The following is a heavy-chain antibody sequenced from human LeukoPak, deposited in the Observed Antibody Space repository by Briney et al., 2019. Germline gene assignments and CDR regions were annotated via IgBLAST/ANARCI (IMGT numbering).Heavy chain of an antibody. CDR3: ARGHYYGSGTYYYFDY. J-gene: IGHJ4*02. CDR2: ISGYNGHT. Sequence: ASVKVSYKASGYTFTSYALSGVRQAPGQGLKRMGWISGYNGHTNYAQKLQGRVTMTTDTSTSTAYMELRSLRSDDTAVYYCARGHYYGSGTYYYFDYWGQGTLVTVSS. V-gene: IGHV1-18*01. D-gene: IGHD3-10*01. CDR1: GYTFTSYA.